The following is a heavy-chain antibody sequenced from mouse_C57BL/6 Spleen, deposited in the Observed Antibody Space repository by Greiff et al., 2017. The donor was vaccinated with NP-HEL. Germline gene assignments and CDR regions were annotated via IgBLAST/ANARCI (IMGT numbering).Heavy chain of an antibody. V-gene: IGHV1-15*01. CDR1: GYTFTDYE. CDR2: IDPETGGT. J-gene: IGHJ4*01. CDR3: TISYGNYGAMDY. D-gene: IGHD2-1*01. Sequence: QVQLQQSGAELVRPGASVTPSCKASGYTFTDYEMHWVKQTPVHGLEWIGAIDPETGGTAYNQKFKGKAILTADKSSSTAYMELRSLTSEDSAVYYCTISYGNYGAMDYWGQGTSVTVSS.